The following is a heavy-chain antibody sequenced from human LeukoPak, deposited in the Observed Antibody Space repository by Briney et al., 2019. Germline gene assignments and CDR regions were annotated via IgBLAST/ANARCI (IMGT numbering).Heavy chain of an antibody. CDR2: ISGSGGST. J-gene: IGHJ3*02. CDR3: AKEGRWELSAFDI. CDR1: GFAFSGFG. Sequence: GGSLRLSCAASGFAFSGFGMSWVRQAPGKGLEWVSAISGSGGSTYYADSVKGRFTISRDNSKNTLYLQMNSLRAEDTAVYYCAKEGRWELSAFDIWGQGTMVTVSS. D-gene: IGHD1-26*01. V-gene: IGHV3-23*01.